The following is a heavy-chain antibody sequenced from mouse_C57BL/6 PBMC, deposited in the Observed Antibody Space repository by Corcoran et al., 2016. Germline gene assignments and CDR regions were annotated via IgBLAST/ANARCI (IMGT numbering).Heavy chain of an antibody. Sequence: QVQLKQSGAELVRPGASVKLSCKASGYTFTDYYINWVKQRPGQGLEWIARIYPGSGNTYYNEKFKGKATLTAEKSSSTAYMQRSSLTSEASAVYFCARGGYYGSSHWYFDVWGTGTTVTVSS. CDR1: GYTFTDYY. CDR3: ARGGYYGSSHWYFDV. D-gene: IGHD1-1*01. V-gene: IGHV1-76*01. J-gene: IGHJ1*03. CDR2: IYPGSGNT.